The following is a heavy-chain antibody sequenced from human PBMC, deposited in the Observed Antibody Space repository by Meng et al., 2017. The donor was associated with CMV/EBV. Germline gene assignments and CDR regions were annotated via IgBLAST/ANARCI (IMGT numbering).Heavy chain of an antibody. CDR3: AREYSSGWRRYYYYGMDV. V-gene: IGHV3-30*04. D-gene: IGHD6-19*01. CDR2: ISYDGSNK. Sequence: RGSLRLSCAASGFTFSSYAMHWVRQAPGKGLEWVAVISYDGSNKYYADSVKGRFTISRDNSKNTLYLQMNSLRAEDTAVYYCAREYSSGWRRYYYYGMDVWGQGTTVTVSS. CDR1: GFTFSSYA. J-gene: IGHJ6*02.